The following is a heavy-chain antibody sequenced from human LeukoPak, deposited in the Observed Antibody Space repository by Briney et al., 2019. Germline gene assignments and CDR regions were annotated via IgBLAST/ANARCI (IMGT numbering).Heavy chain of an antibody. D-gene: IGHD2-15*01. V-gene: IGHV1-2*02. Sequence: EASVKVSCKASGYTFTGYYMHWVRQAPGQGLEGMGWINPNSGGTNYAQKCQGRVTMTRDTSISTAYMELSRLRSDDTAVYYCARDLRYCSGGSCYGKYGYWGQGTLVTVSS. J-gene: IGHJ4*02. CDR3: ARDLRYCSGGSCYGKYGY. CDR1: GYTFTGYY. CDR2: INPNSGGT.